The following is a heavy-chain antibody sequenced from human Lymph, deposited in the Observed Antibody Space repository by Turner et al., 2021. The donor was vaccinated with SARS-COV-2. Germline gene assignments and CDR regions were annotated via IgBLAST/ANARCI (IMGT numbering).Heavy chain of an antibody. CDR1: GYTFTGYY. CDR3: ARAGGGSGYDSDFYFYYYYGTDV. Sequence: QVQLVQSGAEVKKPGASLKVSCKASGYTFTGYYMHWVRQAPGQGLEWMGWINPNSGGTNYAQKFQGRVTMTRDTSISTAYMELSRLRSDDTAVYYCARAGGGSGYDSDFYFYYYYGTDVWGQGTTVTVSS. V-gene: IGHV1-2*02. J-gene: IGHJ6*02. D-gene: IGHD3-22*01. CDR2: INPNSGGT.